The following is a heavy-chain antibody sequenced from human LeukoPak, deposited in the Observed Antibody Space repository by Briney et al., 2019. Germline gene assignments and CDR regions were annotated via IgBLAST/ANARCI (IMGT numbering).Heavy chain of an antibody. J-gene: IGHJ1*01. CDR3: TRGYYDSSDFEYFNH. Sequence: ASVKVSCKASGYTFSSYYMHWVRQAPGQGLEWMGWINPNSGGTNFAQRFQDRVTMTRDMSISTAYMELSRLRSDDTAIYYCTRGYYDSSDFEYFNHWGQGTLVTVSS. D-gene: IGHD3-22*01. CDR2: INPNSGGT. V-gene: IGHV1-2*02. CDR1: GYTFSSYY.